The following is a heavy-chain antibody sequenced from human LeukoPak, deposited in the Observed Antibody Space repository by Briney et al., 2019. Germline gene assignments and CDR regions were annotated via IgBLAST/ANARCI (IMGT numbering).Heavy chain of an antibody. CDR2: ISDSGRST. Sequence: GGSLRLSCAASGFTFSSYAMSWARQAPGKGLEWVSSISDSGRSTYYADSVKGRFTISRDNSKDTLYLQMNSLRVDDTAVYYCARIAAAPPASPGAFDIWGQGTMVTVSS. J-gene: IGHJ3*02. CDR3: ARIAAAPPASPGAFDI. V-gene: IGHV3-23*01. D-gene: IGHD6-13*01. CDR1: GFTFSSYA.